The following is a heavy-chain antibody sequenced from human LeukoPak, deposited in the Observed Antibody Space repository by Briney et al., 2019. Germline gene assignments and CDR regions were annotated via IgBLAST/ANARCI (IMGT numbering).Heavy chain of an antibody. J-gene: IGHJ4*02. CDR2: IYTSGSA. V-gene: IGHV4-4*07. D-gene: IGHD6-13*01. Sequence: SETLALTCTVSVDSISVYYWTWIRQPAGKGLEWIGRIYTSGSANYNPSLKSRVTMSVDTSKNQFSLRLTSVTAADTAVYYCARGGDSSSWSVDHWGQGTLVTVSS. CDR3: ARGGDSSSWSVDH. CDR1: VDSISVYY.